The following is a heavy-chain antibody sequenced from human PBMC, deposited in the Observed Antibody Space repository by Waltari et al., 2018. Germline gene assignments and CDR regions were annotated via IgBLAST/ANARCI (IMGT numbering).Heavy chain of an antibody. V-gene: IGHV3-23*01. CDR1: GFTFSSYA. CDR3: AKEGWGDSSGYYYDGWGY. D-gene: IGHD3-22*01. Sequence: EVQLLESGGGLVQPGGSLRLSCAASGFTFSSYAMSWVRQAPGKGLEWVSAISGSGGSTYYADSVKGRFTISRDNSKNTLYLQMNSLRAEDTAVYYCAKEGWGDSSGYYYDGWGYWGQGTLVTVSS. J-gene: IGHJ4*02. CDR2: ISGSGGST.